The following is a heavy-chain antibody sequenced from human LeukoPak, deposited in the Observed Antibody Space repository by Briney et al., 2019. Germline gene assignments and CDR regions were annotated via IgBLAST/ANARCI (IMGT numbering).Heavy chain of an antibody. Sequence: SETLSLTCTVSGGSISSYYWSWIRQPPGKGLEWIGYIFYSGSTYYNPSLKSRVTISVDTSKNQFSLKLSSVTAADTAVYYCARSYGAEYWYFDLWGRGTLVTVSS. J-gene: IGHJ2*01. D-gene: IGHD4-17*01. V-gene: IGHV4-30-4*01. CDR1: GGSISSYY. CDR2: IFYSGST. CDR3: ARSYGAEYWYFDL.